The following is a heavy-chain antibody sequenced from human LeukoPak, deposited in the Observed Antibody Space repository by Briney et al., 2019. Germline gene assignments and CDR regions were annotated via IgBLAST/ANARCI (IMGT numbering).Heavy chain of an antibody. Sequence: GSLRLSFAASGFTFSNYRISWVRQAPGKGLEWVANIKHDGSEKYYVDSVKGRFTISRDNAEKSLYLQMSSLRADDTAVYYCARTFGSAYYVPAGDYWGQGTLVTVSS. J-gene: IGHJ4*02. CDR1: GFTFSNYR. D-gene: IGHD2-2*01. CDR2: IKHDGSEK. V-gene: IGHV3-7*01. CDR3: ARTFGSAYYVPAGDY.